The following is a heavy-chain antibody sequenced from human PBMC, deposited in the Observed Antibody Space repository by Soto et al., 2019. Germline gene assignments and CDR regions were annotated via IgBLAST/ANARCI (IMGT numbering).Heavy chain of an antibody. CDR3: EISYDILTGSPGYFDL. Sequence: EVQLVQSGAEVKKPGESLKISCKGSGYSFTSYGIGWVRQMPEKGLGWMGIIYPGDSDTRYSPSFQGQVTISSDKSISTAYLLWSSLKASDTAMYYCEISYDILTGSPGYFDLLGRGTLVTVSS. CDR2: IYPGDSDT. CDR1: GYSFTSYG. D-gene: IGHD3-9*01. V-gene: IGHV5-51*03. J-gene: IGHJ2*01.